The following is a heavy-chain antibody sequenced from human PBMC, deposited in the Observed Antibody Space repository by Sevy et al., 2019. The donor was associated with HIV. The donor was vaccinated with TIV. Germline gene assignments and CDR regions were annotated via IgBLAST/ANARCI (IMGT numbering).Heavy chain of an antibody. CDR1: GYSISSGYY. CDR3: ARVRPGYYDSSGYYPLFDY. V-gene: IGHV4-38-2*02. J-gene: IGHJ4*02. CDR2: IYHSGST. D-gene: IGHD3-22*01. Sequence: SETLSLTCTVSGYSISSGYYWGWIRQPPGKGLEWIGSIYHSGSTYYNPSLKSRVTISVDTSKNQFSLKLSSVTVADTAVYYCARVRPGYYDSSGYYPLFDYWGQGTLVTVSS.